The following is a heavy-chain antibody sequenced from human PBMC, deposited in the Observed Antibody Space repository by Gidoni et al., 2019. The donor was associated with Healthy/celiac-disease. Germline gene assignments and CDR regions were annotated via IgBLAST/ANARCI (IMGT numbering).Heavy chain of an antibody. CDR2: IYYSGST. Sequence: PSPTLSLTCPVSGGSISRGGYYWSWIRQHPGKGLEWIGYIYYSGSTYYNPSLKSRVTISVDTSKNQFSLKLSSVTAADTAVYYCARGYCSSTSCYRVYWYFDLWGRGTLVTVSS. V-gene: IGHV4-31*03. J-gene: IGHJ2*01. D-gene: IGHD2-2*02. CDR3: ARGYCSSTSCYRVYWYFDL. CDR1: GGSISRGGYY.